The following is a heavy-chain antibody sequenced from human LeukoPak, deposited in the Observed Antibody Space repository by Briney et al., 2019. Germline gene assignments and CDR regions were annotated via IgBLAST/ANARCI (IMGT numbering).Heavy chain of an antibody. D-gene: IGHD2-21*01. J-gene: IGHJ4*02. Sequence: GGSLRLSCAASGFTFSMYWTTWVRQAPGKGLEGVAHIKQDGSEKYYVDSVRGRFTISRDNAKNSVDLQMNSLRVEDTAVYYCAIGPYCDGITCQSFFDYWGQGALVTVSS. CDR3: AIGPYCDGITCQSFFDY. CDR2: IKQDGSEK. V-gene: IGHV3-7*01. CDR1: GFTFSMYW.